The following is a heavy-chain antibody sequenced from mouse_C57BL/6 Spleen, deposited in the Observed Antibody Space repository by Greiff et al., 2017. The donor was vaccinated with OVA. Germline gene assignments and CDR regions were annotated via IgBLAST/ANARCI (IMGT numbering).Heavy chain of an antibody. CDR3: TREGLDYAMDY. Sequence: EVKLVESGEGLVKPGGSLKLSCAASGFTFSSYAMSWVRQTPEKRLEWVAYISSGGDYIYYADTVKGRFTISRDNARNTLYLQMSSLKSEDTAMYYCTREGLDYAMDYWGQGTSVTVSS. V-gene: IGHV5-9-1*02. CDR1: GFTFSSYA. J-gene: IGHJ4*01. D-gene: IGHD2-2*01. CDR2: ISSGGDYI.